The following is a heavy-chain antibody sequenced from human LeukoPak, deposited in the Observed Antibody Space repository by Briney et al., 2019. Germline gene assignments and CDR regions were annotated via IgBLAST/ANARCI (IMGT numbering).Heavy chain of an antibody. J-gene: IGHJ5*02. CDR1: VYTFTNYD. CDR3: ERGHPYLRYCFDH. CDR2: MKTNRGKT. V-gene: IGHV1-8*03. D-gene: IGHD3-16*01. Sequence: AAVTVSFKASVYTFTNYDINWVRQANGQGGEWMGWMKTNRGKTGYAQKFQGRGIINRKNSRSTANTELSSQRKGERAVYKRERGHPYLRYCFDHWGQGTLVTVSS.